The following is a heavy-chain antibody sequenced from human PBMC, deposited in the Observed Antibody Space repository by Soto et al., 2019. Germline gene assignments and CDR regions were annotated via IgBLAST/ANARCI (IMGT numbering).Heavy chain of an antibody. Sequence: HVQLVESGGGVVQPGRSLRLSCAVSGFNFSSYGMHWVRQAPGKGREWVAVISYDGSHKASADSVKGRFAISRHNSKNTLFLQTNSLTVADTAVYYCAKDIVKTSSGRADWGQGALVTVSS. J-gene: IGHJ4*02. CDR3: AKDIVKTSSGRAD. D-gene: IGHD3-22*01. CDR2: ISYDGSHK. V-gene: IGHV3-30*18. CDR1: GFNFSSYG.